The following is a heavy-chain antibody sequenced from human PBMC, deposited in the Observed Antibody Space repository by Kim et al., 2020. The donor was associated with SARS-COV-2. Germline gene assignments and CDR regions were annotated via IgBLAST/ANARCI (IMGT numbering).Heavy chain of an antibody. CDR2: LYYSGTT. CDR1: GGSISSSSYY. CDR3: SRVTSQGHYYYYYGLDV. D-gene: IGHD2-21*02. V-gene: IGHV4-39*01. J-gene: IGHJ6*01. Sequence: SETLSLTCTVSGGSISSSSYYWGWIRQSPGRGLVWIGSLYYSGTTYYNPSLKSRVAISVDTSPNQFSLKVTSVTAADTAVYYFSRVTSQGHYYYYYGLDV.